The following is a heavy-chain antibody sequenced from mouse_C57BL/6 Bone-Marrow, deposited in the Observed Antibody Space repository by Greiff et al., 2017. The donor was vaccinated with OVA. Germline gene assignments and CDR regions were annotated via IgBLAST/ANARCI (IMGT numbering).Heavy chain of an antibody. CDR2: IYPGSGNT. CDR3: ARGGTGAY. Sequence: VQLQQSGAELVRPGASVKPSCKASGYTFTDYYINWVKQRPGQGLEWIARIYPGSGNTYYNEKFKGKATLTAEKSSSTAYMQLSSLTSEDSAVYFCARGGTGAYWGQGTLVTVSA. D-gene: IGHD3-3*01. J-gene: IGHJ3*01. CDR1: GYTFTDYY. V-gene: IGHV1-76*01.